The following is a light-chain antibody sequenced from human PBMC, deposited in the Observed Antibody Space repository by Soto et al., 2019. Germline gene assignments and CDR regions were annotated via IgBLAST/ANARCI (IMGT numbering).Light chain of an antibody. V-gene: IGKV1-27*01. CDR1: QAIGNY. CDR3: QKYIGVPLS. J-gene: IGKJ3*01. CDR2: SAS. Sequence: DFQVAQFPSSLSASVGDRITITCRASQAIGNYLAWYQQKPGKVPKLLIYSASTLQSGVPSRFSGSRSGTDFTLTVSSLQPEDVATYYCQKYIGVPLSFGPGTKVEIK.